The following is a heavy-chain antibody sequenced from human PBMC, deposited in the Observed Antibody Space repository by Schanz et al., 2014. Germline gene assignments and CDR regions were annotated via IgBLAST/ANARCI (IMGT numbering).Heavy chain of an antibody. D-gene: IGHD5-18*01. CDR2: ILYDGSKT. CDR1: GFSFSDYG. Sequence: VQLVESGGGLVQPGGSLRLSCAASGFSFSDYGMHWVRQAPGRGLEWVAVILYDGSKTYYADSVKGRFTISRDNSKNTLSLQMNSLRAEDTAVYYCAREEGYGYGPGAFDIWGQGTMVTVSS. J-gene: IGHJ3*02. V-gene: IGHV3-30*03. CDR3: AREEGYGYGPGAFDI.